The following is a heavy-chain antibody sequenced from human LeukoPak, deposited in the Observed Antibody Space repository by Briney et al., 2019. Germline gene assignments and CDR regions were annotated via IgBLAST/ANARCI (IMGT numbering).Heavy chain of an antibody. CDR2: INPNSGGT. CDR1: GYTFTGYY. D-gene: IGHD3-22*01. CDR3: SMIVVATDAFDI. Sequence: ASVKVSCKAPGYTFTGYYMHWVRQAPGRGLEWMGWINPNSGGTNYAQKFQGRVTMTRDTSISTTYMELSRLRSDDTAVYYCSMIVVATDAFDIWGQGIMVTVSS. V-gene: IGHV1-2*02. J-gene: IGHJ3*02.